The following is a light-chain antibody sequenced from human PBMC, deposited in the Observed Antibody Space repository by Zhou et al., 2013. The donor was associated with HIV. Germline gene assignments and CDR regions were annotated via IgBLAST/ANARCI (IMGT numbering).Light chain of an antibody. V-gene: IGKV3-20*01. Sequence: EIVLTQSPDTLSLSPGERGVLSCRASQRLSARSLAWYQHKPGQPPRLVVYGTSSRATAVPERFSGSGSGTDFTLTINSLEPEDFAVYFCQQYDSSPETFGQGTKVEVK. J-gene: IGKJ1*01. CDR1: QRLSARS. CDR3: QQYDSSPET. CDR2: GTS.